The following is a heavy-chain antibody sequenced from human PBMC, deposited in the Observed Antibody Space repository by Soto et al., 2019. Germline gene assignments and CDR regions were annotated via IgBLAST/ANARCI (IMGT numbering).Heavy chain of an antibody. CDR3: AKGRRYDVLAGFYLTYFDY. V-gene: IGHV3-23*01. D-gene: IGHD3-9*01. CDR2: ISGSGDRT. CDR1: GFTFSNYA. Sequence: EVQLLESGGGLVQPGGSLRLSCAASGFTFSNYAMSWVRQAPGKGLKWVSSISGSGDRTFSADSLKGRFAISRDNSRNMRFLQISRLRADDTAVYYCAKGRRYDVLAGFYLTYFDYWGQGTQVTVPS. J-gene: IGHJ4*02.